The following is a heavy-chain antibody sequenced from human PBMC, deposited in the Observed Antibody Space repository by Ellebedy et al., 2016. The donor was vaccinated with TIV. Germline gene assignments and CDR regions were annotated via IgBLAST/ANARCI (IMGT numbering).Heavy chain of an antibody. CDR1: GLTVSTNY. J-gene: IGHJ4*02. V-gene: IGHV3-53*01. CDR2: IYSGGST. CDR3: AKDRSNFLLFYYFDY. D-gene: IGHD2/OR15-2a*01. Sequence: GESLKISXAVSGLTVSTNYMSWVRQAPGKGLECVSVIYSGGSTYCADSVKGRFSISRDNSKNTVYLLLNSLRAEDTAVYYCAKDRSNFLLFYYFDYWGQGTLVTVSS.